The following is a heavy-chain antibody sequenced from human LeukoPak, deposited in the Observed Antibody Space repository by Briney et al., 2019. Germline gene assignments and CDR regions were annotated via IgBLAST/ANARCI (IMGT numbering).Heavy chain of an antibody. V-gene: IGHV4-30-4*01. J-gene: IGHJ1*01. Sequence: SETLSLTCTVSGGSISSGDYYWSWIRQPPGRGLEWIGYIYYSGSTYYNPSLKSRVTISVDTSKNQFSLKLNSVTAADTAVYYCASGYCSSTSCYWYFQHWGQGTLVTVSS. D-gene: IGHD2-2*01. CDR2: IYYSGST. CDR1: GGSISSGDYY. CDR3: ASGYCSSTSCYWYFQH.